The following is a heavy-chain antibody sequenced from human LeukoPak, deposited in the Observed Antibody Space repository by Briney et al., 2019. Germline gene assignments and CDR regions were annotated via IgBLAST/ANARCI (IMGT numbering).Heavy chain of an antibody. CDR3: ARDLQASRGYFDG. J-gene: IGHJ4*02. CDR1: GCTFSNYA. Sequence: SVKVSCKASGCTFSNYAMSWVRQAPGQGLEWMGRIIPNFGTSNYAQKFQGRVTITPDESTSTAYMELSGLRAEDTAVYYFARDLQASRGYFDGWGQRTPVTVSS. V-gene: IGHV1-69*13. D-gene: IGHD3-10*01. CDR2: IIPNFGTS.